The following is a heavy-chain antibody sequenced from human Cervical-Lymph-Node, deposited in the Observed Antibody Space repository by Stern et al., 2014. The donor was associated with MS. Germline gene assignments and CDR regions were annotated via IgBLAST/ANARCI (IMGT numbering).Heavy chain of an antibody. CDR3: ARASLTSGYYYSHLAY. CDR1: GGTFSNYA. V-gene: IGHV1-69*01. Sequence: VQLVQSGAEVKKPGSSVKVSCKASGGTFSNYATSWVRQVPGPGLAWVGGIITIFDIVTYAQQFQGSVTTAADDSTSTAYMEVNSLTHEDTAVYYCARASLTSGYYYSHLAYWGQGTLVTVSS. D-gene: IGHD3-22*01. CDR2: IITIFDIV. J-gene: IGHJ4*02.